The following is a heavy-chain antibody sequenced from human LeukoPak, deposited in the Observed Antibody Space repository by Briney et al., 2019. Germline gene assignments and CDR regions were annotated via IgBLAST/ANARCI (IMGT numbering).Heavy chain of an antibody. J-gene: IGHJ4*02. CDR1: GFTFSSYA. Sequence: GGSLRLTCAASGFTFSSYAMSWVRQAPGKGLGWVSVISGSGGKTYYADSVKGRFTISRDNSKNTLYLQMNSLRADDTAVYYCAAGEPYVYWGQGTLVTVSS. CDR3: AAGEPYVY. D-gene: IGHD1-14*01. V-gene: IGHV3-23*01. CDR2: ISGSGGKT.